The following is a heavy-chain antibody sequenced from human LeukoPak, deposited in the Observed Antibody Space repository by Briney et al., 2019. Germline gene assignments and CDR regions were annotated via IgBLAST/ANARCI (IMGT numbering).Heavy chain of an antibody. CDR3: ARGLSL. Sequence: TSETLSLTCAVYGVSFSGYYWSWIRQPPGKGLEWIGEINHSGSTNYNPSLKSRVTISVDTSKNQFSLKLSSVTAADTAVYYCARGLSLWGQGTLVTVSS. V-gene: IGHV4-34*01. J-gene: IGHJ4*02. CDR2: INHSGST. CDR1: GVSFSGYY.